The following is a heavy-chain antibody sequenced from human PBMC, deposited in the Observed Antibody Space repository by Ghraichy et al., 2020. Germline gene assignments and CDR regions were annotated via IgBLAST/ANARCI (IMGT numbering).Heavy chain of an antibody. CDR1: GFTFSSYS. V-gene: IGHV3-48*02. CDR3: ARVGYRYGMDV. Sequence: GGSLRLSCAASGFTFSSYSMNWVRQAPGKGLEWVSYISSSSSTIYYAASVKGRFTVSRDNAKNSLSLFLQMNSLRDEDTAGYYCARVGYRYGMDVWGQGTTVTVSS. J-gene: IGHJ6*02. CDR2: ISSSSSTI. D-gene: IGHD3-16*02.